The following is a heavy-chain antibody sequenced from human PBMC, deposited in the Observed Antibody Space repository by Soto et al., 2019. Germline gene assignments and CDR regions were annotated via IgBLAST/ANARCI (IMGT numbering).Heavy chain of an antibody. CDR3: AYSGPYYYDSSGYYRPFDY. D-gene: IGHD3-22*01. J-gene: IGHJ4*02. CDR1: GGSISSSSYY. Sequence: PSETLSLTCTVSGGSISSSSYYWGWIRQPPGKGLEWIGSIYYSGSTYYNPSLKSRVTISVDTSKNQFSLKLSSVTAADTAVYYCAYSGPYYYDSSGYYRPFDYWGQGTLVTVSS. CDR2: IYYSGST. V-gene: IGHV4-39*01.